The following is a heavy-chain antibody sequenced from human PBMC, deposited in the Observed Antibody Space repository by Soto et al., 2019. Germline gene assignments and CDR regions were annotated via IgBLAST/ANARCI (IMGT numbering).Heavy chain of an antibody. CDR3: ARVEKSSWYYFDY. J-gene: IGHJ4*02. V-gene: IGHV4-31*03. D-gene: IGHD6-19*01. CDR2: IYYSGST. CDR1: GGSISSGGYY. Sequence: SETLSLTCTVSGGSISSGGYYWSWTRQHPGKGLEWIGYIYYSGSTYYNPSLKSRVTISVDTSKNQFSLKLSSVTAADTAVYYCARVEKSSWYYFDYWGQGTLVTVSS.